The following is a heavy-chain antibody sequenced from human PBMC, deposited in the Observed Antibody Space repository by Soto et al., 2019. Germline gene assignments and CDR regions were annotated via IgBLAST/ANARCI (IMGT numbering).Heavy chain of an antibody. Sequence: QVQLQESGPGLVKPSETLSLTCTVSGGSISSYYWSWIRQPPGKGLEWIGYIYYSGSTTYNPSLKRLITISGDTTKNQFSLKLSSVTAADPAVYFSARLYMSCFDYWGQGTLVTVSS. CDR3: ARLYMSCFDY. D-gene: IGHD2-2*02. J-gene: IGHJ4*02. V-gene: IGHV4-59*08. CDR1: GGSISSYY. CDR2: IYYSGST.